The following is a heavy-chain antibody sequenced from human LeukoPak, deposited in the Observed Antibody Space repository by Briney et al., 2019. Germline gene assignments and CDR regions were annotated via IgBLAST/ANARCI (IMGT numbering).Heavy chain of an antibody. V-gene: IGHV4-34*01. CDR2: INHSGST. D-gene: IGHD3-22*01. CDR1: GGSFSGYY. J-gene: IGHJ6*03. CDR3: ARVRAMGYYDSSGYLGPRQYYYYYYMDV. Sequence: SETLSLTCAVYGGSFSGYYWSWIRQPPGEWLEWIGEINHSGSTNYNPSFKSRVTISVDTSKNQFSLKLSSVTAADTAVYYCARVRAMGYYDSSGYLGPRQYYYYYYMDVWGKGTTVTVSS.